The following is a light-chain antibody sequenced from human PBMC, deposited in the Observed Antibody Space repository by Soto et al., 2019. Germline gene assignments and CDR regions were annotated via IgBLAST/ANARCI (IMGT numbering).Light chain of an antibody. V-gene: IGKV1-39*01. CDR3: QQSFRTLT. CDR2: AAS. J-gene: IGKJ5*01. Sequence: DIHMTQSPSSLSASVGYRFTITCRASQNIRTFVDWYQQKPGEAPKLLIHAASSLQSGVPSRFSGSGSGTVFTLTISSQQREDFATYYCQQSFRTLTFGQGTRLEIK. CDR1: QNIRTF.